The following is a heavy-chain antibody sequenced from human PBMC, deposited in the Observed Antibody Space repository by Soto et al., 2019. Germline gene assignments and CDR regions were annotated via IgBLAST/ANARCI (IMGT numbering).Heavy chain of an antibody. CDR3: ARAASFECCYYMDV. Sequence: EVQLVESGGGLVQPGGSLRLSCAASGFTFSSYWMHWVRQAPGKGLVWVSRINSDGSSTAYADSVKGRRTTSRDNAKDTRYGQMISLRAEETAVYYCARAASFECCYYMDVWGKGTTVTVSS. CDR1: GFTFSSYW. CDR2: INSDGSST. J-gene: IGHJ6*03. V-gene: IGHV3-74*01. D-gene: IGHD3-10*01.